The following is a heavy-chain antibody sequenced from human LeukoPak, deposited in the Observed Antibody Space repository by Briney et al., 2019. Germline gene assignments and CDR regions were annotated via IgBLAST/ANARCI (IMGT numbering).Heavy chain of an antibody. CDR3: VKNSGIWSF. D-gene: IGHD1-26*01. J-gene: IGHJ4*02. V-gene: IGHV3-23*01. CDR2: ISGTGDRT. Sequence: GGSLRLSCSASGLSFDTTDMTWVRQAPRKGPEWLSCISGTGDRTYYADSVRGRFTISRDNSKNMLYLQMTSLRVEDTATYYCVKNSGIWSFWGRGTLAAVSS. CDR1: GLSFDTTD.